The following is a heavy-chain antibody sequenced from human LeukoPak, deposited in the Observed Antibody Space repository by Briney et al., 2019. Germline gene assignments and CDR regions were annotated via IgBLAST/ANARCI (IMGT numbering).Heavy chain of an antibody. CDR1: GFPFINNA. CDR3: TTDPGAYYYYYMDV. J-gene: IGHJ6*03. Sequence: GGPLSPPCAASGFPFINNAMHWFGQAPGTGLNGLEVVSFHGTDKFYADSVKGRFTISRDNSKNTLYLQMNSLKTEDTAVYYCTTDPGAYYYYYMDVRGKGTTVTVSS. V-gene: IGHV3-30*04. CDR2: VSFHGTDK. D-gene: IGHD3-10*01.